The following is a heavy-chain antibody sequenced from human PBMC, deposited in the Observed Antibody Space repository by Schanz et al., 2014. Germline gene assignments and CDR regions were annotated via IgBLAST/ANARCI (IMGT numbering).Heavy chain of an antibody. Sequence: EAQLLESGGGLVQPGGSLRLSCEASGFAFTSNAMTWVRQAPGKGLEWVSTISGSGAHTYHADSVRGRFTISRDNSKNTLHLQMNSLRSEDTAIYFCARDQASTHWGQGTPVTVSS. CDR3: ARDQASTH. J-gene: IGHJ4*02. V-gene: IGHV3-23*01. CDR1: GFAFTSNA. CDR2: ISGSGAHT.